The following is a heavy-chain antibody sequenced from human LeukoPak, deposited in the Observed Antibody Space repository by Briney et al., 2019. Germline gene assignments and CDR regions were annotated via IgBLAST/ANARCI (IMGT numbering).Heavy chain of an antibody. D-gene: IGHD3-3*01. CDR2: IYTSGST. Sequence: KPSETLSLTCTVSGGSISSYYWSWIRRPAGKGLEWIGRIYTSGSTNYNPSLKSRVTMSVDTSKNQFSLKLSSVTAADTAVYYCARGIMNYDLRVRNYYYYMDVWGKGTTVTVSS. J-gene: IGHJ6*03. CDR1: GGSISSYY. V-gene: IGHV4-4*07. CDR3: ARGIMNYDLRVRNYYYYMDV.